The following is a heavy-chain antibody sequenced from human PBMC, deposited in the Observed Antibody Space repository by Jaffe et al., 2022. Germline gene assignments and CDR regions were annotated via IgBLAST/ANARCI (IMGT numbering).Heavy chain of an antibody. CDR3: AHTAGEYYDFWSGNSAMDV. V-gene: IGHV2-5*01. CDR1: GFSLSTSGVG. J-gene: IGHJ6*03. D-gene: IGHD3-3*01. CDR2: IYWNDDK. Sequence: QITLKESGPTLVKPTQTLTLTCTFSGFSLSTSGVGVGWIRQPPGKALEWLALIYWNDDKRYSPSLKSRLTITKDTSKNQVVLTMTNMDPVDTATYYCAHTAGEYYDFWSGNSAMDVWGKGTTVTVSS.